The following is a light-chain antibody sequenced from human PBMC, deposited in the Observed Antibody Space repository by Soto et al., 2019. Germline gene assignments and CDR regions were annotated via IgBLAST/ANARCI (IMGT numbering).Light chain of an antibody. J-gene: IGLJ2*01. CDR3: ETWDSSLSAVL. CDR1: SSNIGNNY. Sequence: QSVLTQPPSVSAAPGQKVTISCSGSSSNIGNNYVSWYQQLPGTAPKLLIYDNNRRPSGIPDRFSGSKSGTSATLGITGLQTGDEADYFCETWDSSLSAVLFGGGTKLTVL. CDR2: DNN. V-gene: IGLV1-51*01.